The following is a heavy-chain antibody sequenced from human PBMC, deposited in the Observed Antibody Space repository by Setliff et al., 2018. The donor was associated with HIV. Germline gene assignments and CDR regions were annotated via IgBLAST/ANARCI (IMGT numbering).Heavy chain of an antibody. D-gene: IGHD3-10*01. Sequence: SETLSLTCAVYTESLTRYDWAWIRQSPEKGLEWIGEIDDSGNIIYNPSLQSRVTMSVDTSKNQFSLKVRSLTAADTGLYYCARVKSIKTTLVRLWPRFDLWGQGTQVTVS. J-gene: IGHJ5*02. CDR1: TESLTRYD. CDR3: ARVKSIKTTLVRLWPRFDL. V-gene: IGHV4-34*01. CDR2: IDDSGNI.